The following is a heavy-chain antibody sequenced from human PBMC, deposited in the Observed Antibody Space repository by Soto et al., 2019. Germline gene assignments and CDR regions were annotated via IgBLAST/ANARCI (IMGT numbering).Heavy chain of an antibody. Sequence: EVQLLESGGALVQPGGSLRLSCAASGFTFSTYAIIWARQAPGKGLEWVSVISGSGDKTYYADSVKGRFTISRDNSKNTVFLQMNSLKVEDTAVYYCAKGGWGTVLDYWGQGTLVNVSS. V-gene: IGHV3-23*01. CDR3: AKGGWGTVLDY. J-gene: IGHJ4*02. CDR2: ISGSGDKT. D-gene: IGHD1-7*01. CDR1: GFTFSTYA.